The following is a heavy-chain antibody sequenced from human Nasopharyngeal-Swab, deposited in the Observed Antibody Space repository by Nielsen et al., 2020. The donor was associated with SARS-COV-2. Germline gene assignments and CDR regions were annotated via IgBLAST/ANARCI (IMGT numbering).Heavy chain of an antibody. J-gene: IGHJ4*02. CDR3: ARGRSGYYYGSGSPPFDY. V-gene: IGHV4-34*01. CDR1: GGSFSGYY. D-gene: IGHD3-10*01. CDR2: INHSGST. Sequence: SETLSLTCAVYGGSFSGYYWSWIRQPPGKGLEWIGEINHSGSTSYNPSLKSRVTISVDTSKNQFSLKLSSVTAADTAVYYCARGRSGYYYGSGSPPFDYWGQGTLVTVSS.